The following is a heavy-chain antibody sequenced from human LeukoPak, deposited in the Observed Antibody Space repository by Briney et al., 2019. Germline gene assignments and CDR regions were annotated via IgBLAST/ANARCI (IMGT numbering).Heavy chain of an antibody. J-gene: IGHJ4*02. D-gene: IGHD1-20*01. CDR1: GYTFTGYY. V-gene: IGHV1-2*06. CDR2: INPSSGGT. Sequence: ASVKVSXKASGYTFTGYYMHWVRQAPGQGLEWMGRINPSSGGTNYAQKFQGRVTMTRDTSISTAYMELSRLRSDDTAVYYCARPVLKGYDNCGYWGQGTLVTVSS. CDR3: ARPVLKGYDNCGY.